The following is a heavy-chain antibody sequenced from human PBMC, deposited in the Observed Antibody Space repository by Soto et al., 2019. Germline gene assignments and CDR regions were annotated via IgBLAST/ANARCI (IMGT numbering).Heavy chain of an antibody. Sequence: GSLRLSCTVSGGSISSYYWSWIRQPPGKGLEWIGYIYYSGSTNYNPSLKSRVTISVDTSKNQFSLKLSSVTAADTAVYYCARMGSGPYGTDVWGQGTTVTVSS. CDR2: IYYSGST. CDR3: ARMGSGPYGTDV. D-gene: IGHD3-10*01. J-gene: IGHJ6*02. CDR1: GGSISSYY. V-gene: IGHV4-59*01.